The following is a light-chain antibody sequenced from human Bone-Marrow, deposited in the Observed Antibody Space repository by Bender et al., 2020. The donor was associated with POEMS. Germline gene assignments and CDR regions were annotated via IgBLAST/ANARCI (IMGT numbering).Light chain of an antibody. Sequence: QSVLTQPPSASGTPGQRVTISCSGRSSNIGTNPVNWYQQLPGTAPKLLIYINNQRPSGVPDRFSGSKSGTSASLASSGVQSEDEADYYCAAWEGSMNGWVFGGGTKLTVL. CDR3: AAWEGSMNGWV. CDR2: INN. V-gene: IGLV1-44*01. CDR1: SSNIGTNP. J-gene: IGLJ3*02.